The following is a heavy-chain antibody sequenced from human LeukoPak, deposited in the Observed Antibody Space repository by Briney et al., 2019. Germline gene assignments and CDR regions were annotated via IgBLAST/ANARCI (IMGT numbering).Heavy chain of an antibody. CDR1: GGSISSYY. CDR3: VRDHYYNSSGYTFGY. J-gene: IGHJ4*02. D-gene: IGHD3-22*01. V-gene: IGHV4-59*01. Sequence: SENLSLTCTVAGGSISSYYWSWLQQPPGKGLEWIGYIYSSGSTNYNPSLKGRVTISIDKSKNQFSLKQSSVTAADTAVYYCVRDHYYNSSGYTFGYWGQGTLVTVSS. CDR2: IYSSGST.